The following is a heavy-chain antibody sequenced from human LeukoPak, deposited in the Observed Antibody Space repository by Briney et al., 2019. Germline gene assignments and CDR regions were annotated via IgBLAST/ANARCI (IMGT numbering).Heavy chain of an antibody. V-gene: IGHV3-21*01. CDR1: GFTFSSYS. CDR2: ISSTGSYI. J-gene: IGHJ6*02. Sequence: GGSLRLSCAASGFTFSSYSMIWVRQAPGKGLEWVSSISSTGSYIYYADSVKGRFTISRDNPGNVMYLQMDSLRAEDTAVYYCARRTGVGYYYYDMDVWGQGTTVTVSS. D-gene: IGHD7-27*01. CDR3: ARRTGVGYYYYDMDV.